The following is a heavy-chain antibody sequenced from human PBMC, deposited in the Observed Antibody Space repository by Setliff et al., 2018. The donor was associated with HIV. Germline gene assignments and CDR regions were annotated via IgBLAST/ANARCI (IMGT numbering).Heavy chain of an antibody. CDR3: ARSTYYFDSSGYKYNWFDP. D-gene: IGHD3-22*01. CDR1: NVSINTYY. J-gene: IGHJ5*02. CDR2: IYSSGKT. Sequence: SETLSFTCTVSNVSINTYYWSWIRQPAGRPLEWIGRIYSSGKTNYSPSLNSRVSMSVDTSKNQFSLKLSSVTAADTAVYYCARSTYYFDSSGYKYNWFDPWGQGTRVTVSS. V-gene: IGHV4-4*07.